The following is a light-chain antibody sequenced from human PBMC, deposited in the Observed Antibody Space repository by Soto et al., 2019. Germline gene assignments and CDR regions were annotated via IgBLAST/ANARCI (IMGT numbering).Light chain of an antibody. J-gene: IGKJ3*01. Sequence: EIVLTQSPDTLSLSPGERATLSCRASQSVYNNYLAWYQQKPGQAPRPLIYGASSRATGIPDRFSGSVSGTDFTLSISRLEPEDSAVYYCQQYFTSPFTFGPGTKVDV. CDR3: QQYFTSPFT. V-gene: IGKV3-20*01. CDR1: QSVYNNY. CDR2: GAS.